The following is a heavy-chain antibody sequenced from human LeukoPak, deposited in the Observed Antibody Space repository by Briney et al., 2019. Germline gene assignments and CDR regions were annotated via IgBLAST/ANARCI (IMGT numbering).Heavy chain of an antibody. CDR2: IRYDGSNK. V-gene: IGHV3-30*02. J-gene: IGHJ4*02. Sequence: GGSLRLSCAASGFTFSSYSMHWVRQAPGKGLEWVAFIRYDGSNKYYADSVKSRFTISRDNSKNTPYLQMNSLRAEDTAVYYCAKGTGEVDYWGQGTLVTVSS. CDR1: GFTFSSYS. D-gene: IGHD4-17*01. CDR3: AKGTGEVDY.